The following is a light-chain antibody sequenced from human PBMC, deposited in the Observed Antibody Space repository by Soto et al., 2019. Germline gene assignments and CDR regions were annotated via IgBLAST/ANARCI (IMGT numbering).Light chain of an antibody. CDR2: LAS. CDR1: QSLLRTNGYTY. CDR3: MPARQSPLT. V-gene: IGKV2-28*01. J-gene: IGKJ4*01. Sequence: EIVMTQSPLSLPVTPGEPASISCMSSQSLLRTNGYTYLDWYVQKSGQSQQLLIYLASNRAAGVSDRFRGSGSGTNFTLTITKVEADDVGVYYCMPARQSPLTFGGGTNVEIK.